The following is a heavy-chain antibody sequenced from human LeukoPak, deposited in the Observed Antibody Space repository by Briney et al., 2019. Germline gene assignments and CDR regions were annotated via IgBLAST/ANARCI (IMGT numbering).Heavy chain of an antibody. CDR3: AREQGLWFGEFLLTNYYYGMDV. CDR2: ISAYNGNT. CDR1: GYTFTSYG. Sequence: ASVKVSCKASGYTFTSYGISWVRQAPGHGLEWMGWISAYNGNTNYAQKLQGRVTMTTDTSTSTAYMELRSLRSDDTAVYYCAREQGLWFGEFLLTNYYYGMDVWGQGTTVTVSS. V-gene: IGHV1-18*01. J-gene: IGHJ6*02. D-gene: IGHD3-10*01.